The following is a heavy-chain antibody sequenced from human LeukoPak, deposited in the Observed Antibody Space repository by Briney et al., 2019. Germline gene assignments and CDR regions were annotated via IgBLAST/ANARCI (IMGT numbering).Heavy chain of an antibody. J-gene: IGHJ4*02. CDR2: INPSGGNT. CDR3: ARVRGVEFDY. Sequence: ASVKVSCKTSGYTFTSYYMHWVRQAPGQGLEWMGIINPSGGNTNYAQRFQGRVTMTRDTSTRTVYMELSSLRSEDTALCYCARVRGVEFDYWGQGTLVTVSS. V-gene: IGHV1-46*01. CDR1: GYTFTSYY. D-gene: IGHD3-10*01.